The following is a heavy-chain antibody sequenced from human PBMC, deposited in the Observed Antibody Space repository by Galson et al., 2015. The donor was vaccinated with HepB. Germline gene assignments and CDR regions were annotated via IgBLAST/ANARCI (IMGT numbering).Heavy chain of an antibody. CDR3: ARDPPPAIFYDSGWRGFDP. V-gene: IGHV1-18*04. D-gene: IGHD3-22*01. Sequence: SVKVSCKASGYTFTSYVISWVRQAPRQGLEWMGWISTYNGRANYVQKFQGRVTMTTDTSTSTAYMEMRSLRSDDTAVYYCARDPPPAIFYDSGWRGFDPWGQGTLVTVSS. J-gene: IGHJ5*02. CDR2: ISTYNGRA. CDR1: GYTFTSYV.